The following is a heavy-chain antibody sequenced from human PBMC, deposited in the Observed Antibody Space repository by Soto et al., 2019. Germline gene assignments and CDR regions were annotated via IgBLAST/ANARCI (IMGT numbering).Heavy chain of an antibody. J-gene: IGHJ4*02. CDR2: IIPMFGTA. CDR1: GGPFSDYA. CDR3: ARDLDYYGSGNYYNRIDY. D-gene: IGHD3-10*01. V-gene: IGHV1-69*01. Sequence: QVQLVQSGAEVKKPGSSVKVSCKVSGGPFSDYAVSWVRQAPGQGLEWIGGIIPMFGTANYAQKFQGRVTITADESTTTDYMELSSLRSEDTAVYYCARDLDYYGSGNYYNRIDYWGQGTLVTVSS.